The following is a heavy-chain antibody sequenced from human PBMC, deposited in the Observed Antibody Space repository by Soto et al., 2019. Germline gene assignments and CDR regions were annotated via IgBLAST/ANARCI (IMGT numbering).Heavy chain of an antibody. V-gene: IGHV4-39*01. D-gene: IGHD3-10*01. CDR2: IYYSGST. J-gene: IGHJ4*02. CDR1: GGSISSSSYY. Sequence: SETLSLTCTVSGGSISSSSYYWGWIRQPPGKGLEWIGSIYYSGSTYYNPSLKSRVTISVDTSKNQFSLKLSSVTAADTAVYYCASGERGSGSYRPFDYWGQGTLVTVSS. CDR3: ASGERGSGSYRPFDY.